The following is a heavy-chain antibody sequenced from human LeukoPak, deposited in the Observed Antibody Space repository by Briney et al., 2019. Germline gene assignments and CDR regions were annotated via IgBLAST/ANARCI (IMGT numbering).Heavy chain of an antibody. D-gene: IGHD3-10*01. V-gene: IGHV1-2*02. CDR2: INPNSGGT. J-gene: IGHJ4*02. Sequence: ASVKVSCKASGYTFTGYYMHWVRQAPGQGLEWMGWINPNSGGTNYAQKFQGRVTMTRDTSISTAYMELSRLRSDDTAVYYCARILGRTYGSGSYIFDYWGQGTLVTVSS. CDR1: GYTFTGYY. CDR3: ARILGRTYGSGSYIFDY.